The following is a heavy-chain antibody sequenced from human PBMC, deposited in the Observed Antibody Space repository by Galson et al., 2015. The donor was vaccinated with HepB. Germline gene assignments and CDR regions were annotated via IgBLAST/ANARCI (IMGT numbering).Heavy chain of an antibody. CDR3: AKDLVIAAADQPNGMDV. J-gene: IGHJ6*02. CDR2: ISGSGGST. Sequence: SLRLSCAASGFTFSSYWMSWVRQAPGKGLEWVSAISGSGGSTYYADSVKGRFTISRDNSKNTLYLQMNSLRAEDTAVYYCAKDLVIAAADQPNGMDVWGQGTTFTVSS. CDR1: GFTFSSYW. D-gene: IGHD6-13*01. V-gene: IGHV3-23*01.